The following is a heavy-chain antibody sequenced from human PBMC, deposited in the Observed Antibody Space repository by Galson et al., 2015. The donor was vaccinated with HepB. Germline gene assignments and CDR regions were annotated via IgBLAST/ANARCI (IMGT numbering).Heavy chain of an antibody. D-gene: IGHD2-15*01. CDR1: GGSVSSYY. V-gene: IGHV4-59*02. CDR2: IYYSGST. CDR3: ARGSFGCSGGSCYYFDY. J-gene: IGHJ4*02. Sequence: SETLSLTCTVSGGSVSSYYWSWIRQPPGKGLEWIGYIYYSGSTNYNPSLKSRVTISVDTSKNQFSLKLSSVTAADTAVYYCARGSFGCSGGSCYYFDYWGQGTLVTVSS.